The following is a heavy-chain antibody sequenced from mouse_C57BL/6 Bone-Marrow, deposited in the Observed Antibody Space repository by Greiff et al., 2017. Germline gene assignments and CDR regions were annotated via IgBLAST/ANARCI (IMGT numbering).Heavy chain of an antibody. CDR2: INPNYGTT. V-gene: IGHV1-39*01. Sequence: VQLKESGPELVKPGASVKISCKASGYSFTDYNMNWVKQSNGKSLEWIGVINPNYGTTSYNQKFKGKATLTVDQSSSTAYMQLNSLTSEDSAVYYCAREEDIYYDPAWFAYWGQGTLATVSA. J-gene: IGHJ3*01. CDR3: AREEDIYYDPAWFAY. CDR1: GYSFTDYN. D-gene: IGHD2-4*01.